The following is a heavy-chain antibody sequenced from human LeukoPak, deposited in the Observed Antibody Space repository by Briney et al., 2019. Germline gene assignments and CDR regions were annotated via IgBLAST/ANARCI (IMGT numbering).Heavy chain of an antibody. V-gene: IGHV3-23*01. Sequence: GGSLRLSCAVSGITLSNYGMGWVRQAPGKGLEWVAGISDSGARTKYADSVKGRFTISRDNSKNTLYLQMNSLRAEDTAVYFCAKRGVVIRVILVGFHKEAYYFDSWGQGALVTVSS. CDR3: AKRGVVIRVILVGFHKEAYYFDS. CDR1: GITLSNYG. J-gene: IGHJ4*02. D-gene: IGHD3-22*01. CDR2: ISDSGART.